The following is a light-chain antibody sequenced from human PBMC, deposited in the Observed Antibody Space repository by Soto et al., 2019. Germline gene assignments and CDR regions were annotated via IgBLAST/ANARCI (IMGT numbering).Light chain of an antibody. CDR3: AAWDDSGSGEL. V-gene: IGLV1-47*01. J-gene: IGLJ2*01. CDR1: SSNIGNNF. CDR2: SNN. Sequence: QSVLTQPPSASGTPGQRVTISCSGSSSNIGNNFVNWYQQLPGTAPRLLIYSNNQRPAGVPDRFSGSKSGPSASLAISGLRSEDEGHYYCAAWDDSGSGELFGGGTKLTVL.